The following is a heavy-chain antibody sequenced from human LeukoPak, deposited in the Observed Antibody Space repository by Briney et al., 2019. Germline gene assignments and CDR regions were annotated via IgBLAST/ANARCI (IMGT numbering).Heavy chain of an antibody. CDR1: GFTFSSYG. Sequence: GGSLRLSCAASGFTFSSYGMHWVRQAPGKGLEWVAVISYDGSNKYYADSVKGRFTISRDNSENTLFLQMNTLRAEDTAIYYCAKDRVPDNRWNFDYWGQGTLVTVSS. V-gene: IGHV3-30*18. CDR3: AKDRVPDNRWNFDY. CDR2: ISYDGSNK. D-gene: IGHD1-1*01. J-gene: IGHJ4*02.